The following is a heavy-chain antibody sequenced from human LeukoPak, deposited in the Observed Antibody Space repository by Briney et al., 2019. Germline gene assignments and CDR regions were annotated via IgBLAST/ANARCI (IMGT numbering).Heavy chain of an antibody. CDR1: GGSFSGYY. J-gene: IGHJ4*02. CDR2: INHSGST. CDR3: ARRSLDIYRSYYDPDFEL. Sequence: SETLSLTCAVYGGSFSGYYWSWIRQPPGKGLEWVGEINHSGSTNYNPSLKSRVTISVDTSKNQFSLKLSSVTAADTAVYYCARRSLDIYRSYYDPDFELWGQGTLVTVSS. V-gene: IGHV4-34*01. D-gene: IGHD1-26*01.